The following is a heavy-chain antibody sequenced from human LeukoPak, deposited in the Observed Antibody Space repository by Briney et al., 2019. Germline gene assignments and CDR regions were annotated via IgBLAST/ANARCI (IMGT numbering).Heavy chain of an antibody. V-gene: IGHV4-39*01. CDR2: VSNGGST. D-gene: IGHD2-21*01. CDR1: GGSVSTSTHY. CDR3: ARSDHSHFVNWFDS. J-gene: IGHJ5*01. Sequence: SETLSLTCTVSGGSVSTSTHYWGWIRHPPGKGLEWIGSVSNGGSTSYNPSLTSRISISVDTSKNQFSLKLNSVTAADTALYYCARSDHSHFVNWFDSWGQGLLVAVSS.